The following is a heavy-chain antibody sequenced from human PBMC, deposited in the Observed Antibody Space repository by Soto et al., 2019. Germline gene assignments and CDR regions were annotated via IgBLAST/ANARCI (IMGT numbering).Heavy chain of an antibody. Sequence: GGSLRLSCEASGFTFSDHYMEWVRQAPGKGLEWVGRSRNKAATYTTEYAASVRGRFIISRDYSKNSLYLQMNSLKIEDTAVYYCTKTSRYCTGTSCYDWFDPWGQGTLVTVSS. J-gene: IGHJ5*02. CDR2: SRNKAATYTT. V-gene: IGHV3-72*01. D-gene: IGHD2-2*01. CDR1: GFTFSDHY. CDR3: TKTSRYCTGTSCYDWFDP.